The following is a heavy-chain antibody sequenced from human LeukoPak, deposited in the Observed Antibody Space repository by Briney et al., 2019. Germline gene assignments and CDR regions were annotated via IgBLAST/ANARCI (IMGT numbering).Heavy chain of an antibody. J-gene: IGHJ5*02. V-gene: IGHV3-11*04. D-gene: IGHD2/OR15-2a*01. CDR1: GFGFSAFY. CDR3: ARVFSGFYRFFNL. CDR2: ISSGGKDI. Sequence: GRSLRLSCDASGFGFSAFYMSWIRQAPGKGLEWISYISSGGKDIYYADSVKGRFTVSRDNTNNSLHLQMNSLRAEDTAVYYCARVFSGFYRFFNLWGQGTLVIVSS.